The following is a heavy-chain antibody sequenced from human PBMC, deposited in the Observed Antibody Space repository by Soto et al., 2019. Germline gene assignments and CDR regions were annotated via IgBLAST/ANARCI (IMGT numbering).Heavy chain of an antibody. D-gene: IGHD4-17*01. CDR1: GGSISSSNW. J-gene: IGHJ4*02. V-gene: IGHV4-4*02. Sequence: QVQLQESGPGLVKPSGTLSLTCAVSGGSISSSNWWSWVRQPPGKGLEWIGEIYHSGSTNYNPSLKRRVTISVAKSKNQCSLKPSSVTAADTAVYYCAIRTTVTTRSGYWGQGTLVTVSS. CDR3: AIRTTVTTRSGY. CDR2: IYHSGST.